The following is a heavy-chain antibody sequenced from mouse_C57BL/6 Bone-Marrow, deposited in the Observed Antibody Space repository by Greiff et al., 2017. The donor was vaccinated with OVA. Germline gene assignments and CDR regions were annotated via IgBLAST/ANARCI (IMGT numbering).Heavy chain of an antibody. D-gene: IGHD2-2*01. V-gene: IGHV3-6*01. CDR2: ISYDGSN. CDR3: ARARCMVTTEDY. Sequence: DVKLQESGPGLVKPSQSLSLTCSVTGYSITSGYYWNWIRQFPGNKLEWMGYISYDGSNNYNPSLKNRISITRDTSKNLFFLKLNSVTTEYTATYCFARARCMVTTEDYWGQGTTLTVSS. J-gene: IGHJ2*01. CDR1: GYSITSGYY.